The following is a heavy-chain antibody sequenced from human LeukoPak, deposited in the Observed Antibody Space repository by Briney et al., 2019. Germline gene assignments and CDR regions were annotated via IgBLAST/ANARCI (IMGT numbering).Heavy chain of an antibody. V-gene: IGHV1-2*06. D-gene: IGHD7-27*01. J-gene: IGHJ4*02. CDR3: VGGAPNWGFDY. Sequence: ASVKVSCKASGYTFTGYYMHWVRQAPGQGLEWMGRINPNNGGTNYAQKFQGRVTMTRNTSISTAYMELTSLRSEDTAVYYCVGGAPNWGFDYWGQGTLVTVSS. CDR1: GYTFTGYY. CDR2: INPNNGGT.